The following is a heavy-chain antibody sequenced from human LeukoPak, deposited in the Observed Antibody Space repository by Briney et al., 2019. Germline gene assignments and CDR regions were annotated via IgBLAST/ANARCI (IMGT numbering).Heavy chain of an antibody. J-gene: IGHJ4*02. CDR3: ATTGHYDFWSGYPNY. Sequence: GGSLRLSCAASGFSFDEYAMHWVRQAPGKGLEWVSGINWSSGSIGYADSVKGRFTISRDNAKNSLYLQMNSLRAEDTALYYCATTGHYDFWSGYPNYWGQGTLVTVSS. CDR1: GFSFDEYA. CDR2: INWSSGSI. D-gene: IGHD3-3*01. V-gene: IGHV3-9*01.